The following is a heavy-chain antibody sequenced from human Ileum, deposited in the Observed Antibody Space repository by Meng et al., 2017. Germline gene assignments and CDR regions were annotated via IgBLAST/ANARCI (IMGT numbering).Heavy chain of an antibody. CDR2: ISHEDKTK. V-gene: IGHV3-11*01. CDR1: GFSLSVHY. D-gene: IGHD7-27*01. Sequence: GGSLRLSCEAFGFSLSVHYMTWIRQAPGKGLEWVSYISHEDKTKEYAESVRGRFTVSRDSAQNSLYLQMNSLRPEDAAIYYCGKGHWGLDVWGQGTTVTVSS. CDR3: GKGHWGLDV. J-gene: IGHJ6*02.